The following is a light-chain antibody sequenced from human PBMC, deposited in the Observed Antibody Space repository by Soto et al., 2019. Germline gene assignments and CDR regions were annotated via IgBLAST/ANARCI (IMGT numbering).Light chain of an antibody. CDR2: DVS. CDR1: SSDIGAYNY. CDR3: CSYTSATTYV. J-gene: IGLJ1*01. Sequence: QCVLTQPASVSGSPGQSITISCTGSSSDIGAYNYVSWYQQHHPGEAPKVIIYDVSHRPAGASNRFSGSKSGNTASLTISGLQTEDEAAYFCCSYTSATTYVFGPGTKVTVL. V-gene: IGLV2-14*03.